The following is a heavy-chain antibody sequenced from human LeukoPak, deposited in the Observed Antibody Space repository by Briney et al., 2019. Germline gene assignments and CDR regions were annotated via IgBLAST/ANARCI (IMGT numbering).Heavy chain of an antibody. J-gene: IGHJ4*02. V-gene: IGHV4-34*01. CDR2: INHSGST. Sequence: SETLSLTCAVYGGSFSGYYWSWIRQPPGKGLEWIGEINHSGSTNYNPSLKSRVTISVDTSKNQFSVRLSSVTAADTAVYYCARIRPYFDFWSGYLIPPPTDYWGQGTLVTVSS. CDR3: ARIRPYFDFWSGYLIPPPTDY. D-gene: IGHD3-3*01. CDR1: GGSFSGYY.